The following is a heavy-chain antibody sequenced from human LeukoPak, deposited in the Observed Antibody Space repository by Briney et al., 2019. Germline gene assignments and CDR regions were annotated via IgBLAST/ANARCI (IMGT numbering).Heavy chain of an antibody. CDR1: GLTFSSYS. CDR3: AKWREGTMVYFDY. J-gene: IGHJ4*02. D-gene: IGHD3-10*01. Sequence: GGSLRLSCAASGLTFSSYSMTWVRQAPGKGLEWVSAISGNGHNTYYADSVKGRFTISRDNSKNTVYLQMNSLRAEDAALYYCAKWREGTMVYFDYWGQGTLVTVPS. V-gene: IGHV3-23*01. CDR2: ISGNGHNT.